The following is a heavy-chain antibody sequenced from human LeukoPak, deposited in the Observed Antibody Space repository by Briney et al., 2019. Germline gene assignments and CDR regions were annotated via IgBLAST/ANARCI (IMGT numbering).Heavy chain of an antibody. J-gene: IGHJ4*02. V-gene: IGHV3-33*06. Sequence: GRSLRLSCAASGFTFSSYGMHWVRQAPGKGLEWVAVIWYDGSNKYYADSVKGRFTISIDNSKNTLYLQMNSLRVEDTAVYYCAKELAPYYQLHQDWGQGTLVTVSS. CDR2: IWYDGSNK. CDR1: GFTFSSYG. D-gene: IGHD2-2*01. CDR3: AKELAPYYQLHQD.